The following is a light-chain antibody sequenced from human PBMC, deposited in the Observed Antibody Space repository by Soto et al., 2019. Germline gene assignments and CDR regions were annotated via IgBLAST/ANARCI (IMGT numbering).Light chain of an antibody. J-gene: IGLJ2*01. CDR2: EVT. CDR1: SSDIGGYNY. CDR3: SSYASSRDVF. V-gene: IGLV2-14*01. Sequence: QLVLTQPASVSGSPGQSITISCTGTSSDIGGYNYVSWYQQHPGKAPKLMIYEVTNRPSGVSNRFSGSKSGNTASLTISGLQAEDEADYYCSSYASSRDVFFGGGTKLTVL.